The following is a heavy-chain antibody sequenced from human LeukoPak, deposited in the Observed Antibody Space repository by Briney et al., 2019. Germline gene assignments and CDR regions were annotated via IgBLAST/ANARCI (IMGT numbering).Heavy chain of an antibody. J-gene: IGHJ4*02. D-gene: IGHD2-15*01. CDR1: GGSFMSSA. V-gene: IGHV1-69*13. Sequence: ASVKVSCKASGGSFMSSAISWVRQAPGQGLEWMGGVIPVFAATHYAQRFQGRVTITSDESTSTAYMELNSLRSEDTAVYYCVICSGGSCYPLYYFDYWGQGTLVTVSS. CDR3: VICSGGSCYPLYYFDY. CDR2: VIPVFAAT.